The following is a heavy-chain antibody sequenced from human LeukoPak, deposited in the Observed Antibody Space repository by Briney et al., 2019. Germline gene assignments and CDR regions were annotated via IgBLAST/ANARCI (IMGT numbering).Heavy chain of an antibody. CDR3: ASHSGSRDAFDI. Sequence: SETLSLTCTVSGGSISSGGYYWSWIRQHPGKGLEWIGYIYYSGSTYYNPSLKSRVTISVDTSKNQFSPKLSSVTAADTAAYYCASHSGSRDAFDIWGQGTMVTVSS. CDR1: GGSISSGGYY. J-gene: IGHJ3*02. D-gene: IGHD1-26*01. V-gene: IGHV4-31*03. CDR2: IYYSGST.